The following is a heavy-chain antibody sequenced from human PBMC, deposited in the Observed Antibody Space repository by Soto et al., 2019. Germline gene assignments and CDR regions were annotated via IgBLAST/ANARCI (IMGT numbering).Heavy chain of an antibody. CDR3: ARDSYYYISSKGGGY. V-gene: IGHV1-69*08. CDR2: IIPILGIT. Sequence: QVQLVQSGAEVRKPGSSVKVSCKASGDTFDSYTLSWVRQAPGQGLEWMGRIIPILGITNYALRFQGRVTLTADMSTSTAYMELSGLRSGATALYFCARDSYYYISSKGGGYWGQGTLVTVSS. D-gene: IGHD2-15*01. J-gene: IGHJ4*02. CDR1: GDTFDSYT.